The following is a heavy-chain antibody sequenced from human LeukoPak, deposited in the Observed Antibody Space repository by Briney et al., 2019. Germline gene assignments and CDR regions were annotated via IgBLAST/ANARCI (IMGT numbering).Heavy chain of an antibody. CDR3: ARDRSAYDYVRGSYRHDAFDI. CDR2: IIPIFGTA. J-gene: IGHJ3*02. Sequence: GASVKVSCKASGGTFSSYAISWVRQAPGQGLEWMGGIIPIFGTANYAQKFQGRVTITTDESTSTAYMELSSLRSEDTAVYYCARDRSAYDYVRGSYRHDAFDIWGQGTMVTVSS. D-gene: IGHD3-16*02. CDR1: GGTFSSYA. V-gene: IGHV1-69*05.